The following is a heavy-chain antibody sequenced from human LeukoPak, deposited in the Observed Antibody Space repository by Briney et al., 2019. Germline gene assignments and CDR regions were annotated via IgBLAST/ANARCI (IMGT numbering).Heavy chain of an antibody. CDR3: ARGPYSYDSSGAFDI. CDR1: GYSISSGYY. CDR2: IYHSGST. D-gene: IGHD3-22*01. Sequence: SETLSLTCTVSGYSISSGYYWGWIRQPPGKGLEWIGSIYHSGSTYYNPSLKSRVTISVDTSKNQFSLKLSSLTAADTAVYFCARGPYSYDSSGAFDIWGQGTMVTVSS. V-gene: IGHV4-38-2*02. J-gene: IGHJ3*02.